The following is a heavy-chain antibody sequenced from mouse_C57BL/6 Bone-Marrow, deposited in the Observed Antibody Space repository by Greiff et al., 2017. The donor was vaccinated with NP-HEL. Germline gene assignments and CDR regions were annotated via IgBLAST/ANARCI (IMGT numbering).Heavy chain of an antibody. CDR3: AREDLWFAY. V-gene: IGHV1-81*01. J-gene: IGHJ3*01. CDR2: IYPRSGNT. CDR1: GYTFTSYG. Sequence: VQLQESGAELARPGASVKLSCKASGYTFTSYGISWVKQRTGQGLEWIGEIYPRSGNTSYNEKFKGKATLTADKSSSTAYMELRSLTSEDSAVYFCAREDLWFAYWGQGTLVTVSA.